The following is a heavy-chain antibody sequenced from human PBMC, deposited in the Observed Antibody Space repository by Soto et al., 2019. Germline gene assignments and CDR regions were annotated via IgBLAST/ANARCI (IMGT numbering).Heavy chain of an antibody. Sequence: GESLKISCKGSGYNFATYWIGWVRQMPGIGLEWMAIIYPGDSDTRYSPSFQGQVTISADQSISTAYLQWSSLEASDIAMYYCARRDSSGYYDDWGQGTLVTVSS. D-gene: IGHD3-22*01. CDR3: ARRDSSGYYDD. CDR2: IYPGDSDT. CDR1: GYNFATYW. J-gene: IGHJ4*02. V-gene: IGHV5-51*01.